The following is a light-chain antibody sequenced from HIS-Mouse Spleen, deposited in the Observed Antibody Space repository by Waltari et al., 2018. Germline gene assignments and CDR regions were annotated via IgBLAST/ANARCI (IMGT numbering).Light chain of an antibody. CDR2: EVS. J-gene: IGLJ2*01. CDR1: SSDVGGYNY. V-gene: IGLV2-14*01. CDR3: SSYTSSSTLVV. Sequence: QSALTQPASVSGSPGQSITISCTGTSSDVGGYNYVSWYQQHPGKAPNLMIYEVSNRPSGGSNRFSGSKSGNTASLTISGLQAEDEADYYCSSYTSSSTLVVFGGGTKLTVL.